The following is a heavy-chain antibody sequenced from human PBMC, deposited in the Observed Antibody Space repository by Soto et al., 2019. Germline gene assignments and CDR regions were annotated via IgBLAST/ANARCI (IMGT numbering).Heavy chain of an antibody. CDR3: ARIELPLYYYGMDV. V-gene: IGHV5-51*01. J-gene: IGHJ6*02. D-gene: IGHD1-7*01. Sequence: RGESLKISGKGSGCNFTSYWIGWVRQMPGKGLEWMGIIYPGDSDTRYSPSFQGQVTISADKSISTAYLQWSSLKASDTAMYYCARIELPLYYYGMDVWGQGTTVTVSS. CDR1: GCNFTSYW. CDR2: IYPGDSDT.